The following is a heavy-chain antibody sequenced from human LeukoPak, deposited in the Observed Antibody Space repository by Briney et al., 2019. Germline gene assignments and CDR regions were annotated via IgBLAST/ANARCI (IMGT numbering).Heavy chain of an antibody. CDR2: IDRDDDK. Sequence: SGPALVKPTQTLTLTCTFSGFSVSTSGMRVSWIRQPPGKALEWLARIDRDDDKFYSTSLKTRLTISKDTSKNQVVLTITNMDPVDTATYYCARGMLRAVFDFWGQGTLVTVSS. CDR3: ARGMLRAVFDF. CDR1: GFSVSTSGMR. D-gene: IGHD2-8*01. J-gene: IGHJ4*02. V-gene: IGHV2-70*04.